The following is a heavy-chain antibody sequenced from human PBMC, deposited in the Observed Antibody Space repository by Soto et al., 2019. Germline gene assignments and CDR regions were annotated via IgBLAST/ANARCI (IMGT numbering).Heavy chain of an antibody. Sequence: QVQLVQSGPEVKKPGASVKVSCKSSGYTFTSYGIYWVRQAPGQGLEWMGWISSYNGKTNYAQKFQGRVTMTTDTSTSPAYREIRSLRSHDTPVYSCAGAVPGTLDRYNWFGPWGQGNLVTVSS. V-gene: IGHV1-18*01. CDR1: GYTFTSYG. CDR3: AGAVPGTLDRYNWFGP. D-gene: IGHD6-19*01. CDR2: ISSYNGKT. J-gene: IGHJ5*02.